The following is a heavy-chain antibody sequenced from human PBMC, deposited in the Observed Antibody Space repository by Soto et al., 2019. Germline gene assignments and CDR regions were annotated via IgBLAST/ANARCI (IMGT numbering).Heavy chain of an antibody. D-gene: IGHD3-22*01. J-gene: IGHJ4*02. CDR2: INPGGGSA. V-gene: IGHV1-46*03. Sequence: QVRLVQSGAEVKKPGASVNVSCKASGYTFTSYYMHWVRQAPGQGLEWMGIINPGGGSASYAQKFQGRVTITADTSTNTVYMQLTSLRSEDTAVYYCATTTYFYDRSGYYYPYWGQGTLVTVSS. CDR3: ATTTYFYDRSGYYYPY. CDR1: GYTFTSYY.